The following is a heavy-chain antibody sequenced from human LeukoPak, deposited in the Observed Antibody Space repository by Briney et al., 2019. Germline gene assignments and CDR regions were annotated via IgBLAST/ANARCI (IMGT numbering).Heavy chain of an antibody. CDR2: INPNNGNT. V-gene: IGHV1-8*01. CDR3: ARALEETIVAAGC. CDR1: GYTFTNYN. Sequence: ASVKVSCKASGYTFTNYNINWVRQATGQGLEWMGWINPNNGNTGYAQKFQGRVILTRDTSISTAYMELSSLRSEDTAVYYCARALEETIVAAGCWGQGTLVTVSS. J-gene: IGHJ1*01. D-gene: IGHD6-13*01.